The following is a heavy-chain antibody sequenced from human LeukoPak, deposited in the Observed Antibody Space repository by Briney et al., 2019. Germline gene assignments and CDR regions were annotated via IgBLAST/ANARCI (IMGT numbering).Heavy chain of an antibody. Sequence: GASVKVSCKASGGTFSSYAISWVRQAPGQGLEWMGRIIPILGIANYAQKFQGRVTITADKSTSTAYMELSSLRSEDTAVYYCARVSGYSYGYDYWGQGTLVTVSS. V-gene: IGHV1-69*04. CDR1: GGTFSSYA. CDR2: IIPILGIA. J-gene: IGHJ4*02. CDR3: ARVSGYSYGYDY. D-gene: IGHD5-18*01.